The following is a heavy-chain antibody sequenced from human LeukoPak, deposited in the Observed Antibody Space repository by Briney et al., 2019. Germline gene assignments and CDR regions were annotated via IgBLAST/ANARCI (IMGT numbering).Heavy chain of an antibody. D-gene: IGHD3-16*01. CDR3: ARHFRSAVGPGGSGNWFDP. CDR1: GHSISSSSYY. Sequence: KASETLSLICTVSGHSISSSSYYWAWIRQAPDKGLEWFGSMYYSGNTYYNPSLKSRVTISVDTSKNQFSLKLNSVTAADTAVYYCARHFRSAVGPGGSGNWFDPWGQGTLVTVSS. J-gene: IGHJ5*02. V-gene: IGHV4-39*01. CDR2: MYYSGNT.